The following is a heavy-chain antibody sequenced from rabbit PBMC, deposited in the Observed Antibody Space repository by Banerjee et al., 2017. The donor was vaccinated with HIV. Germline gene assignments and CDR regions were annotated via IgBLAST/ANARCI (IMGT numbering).Heavy chain of an antibody. Sequence: QSLAESGGDLVKPGASLTLTCTASGFSFSSDYYMCWVRQAPGKGLEWIACIYVGGSGSTYYASLAKGLFTISKTSSTTVTLQMTSLTAADTATYFCVRDAGYAGSNLWGQGTLVTVS. CDR3: VRDAGYAGSNL. CDR2: IYVGGSGST. J-gene: IGHJ4*01. CDR1: GFSFSSDYY. D-gene: IGHD4-2*01. V-gene: IGHV1S40*01.